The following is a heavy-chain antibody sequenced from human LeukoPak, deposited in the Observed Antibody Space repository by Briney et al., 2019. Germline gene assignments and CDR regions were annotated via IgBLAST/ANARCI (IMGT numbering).Heavy chain of an antibody. D-gene: IGHD3-3*01. J-gene: IGHJ6*03. CDR2: IIPIFGTA. CDR1: GGTFSSYA. V-gene: IGHV1-69*05. CDR3: ARERGYDAGFLEWFNYMDV. Sequence: ASVKVSCKASGGTFSSYAISWVRQAPGQGLEWMGGIIPIFGTANYAQKFQGRVTITTDESTSTAYMELSSLRSEDTAVYYCARERGYDAGFLEWFNYMDVWGKGTTVTVSS.